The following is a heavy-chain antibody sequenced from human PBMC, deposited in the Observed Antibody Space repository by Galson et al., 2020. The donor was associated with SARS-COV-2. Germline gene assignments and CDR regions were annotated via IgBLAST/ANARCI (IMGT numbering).Heavy chain of an antibody. D-gene: IGHD2-21*02. CDR3: ARQGVNMIVLVTVPGWFFDL. CDR1: GYSVSTTNY. J-gene: IGHJ2*01. Sequence: ETLSLTCAVSGYSVSTTNYWGWVRLAPGKGLEWIGSIYPNGRTYYNPSLESRVTISVDTSRNQFSLTLASVTAADTAFYYCARQGVNMIVLVTVPGWFFDLWGRGTLVTVPS. V-gene: IGHV4-38-2*01. CDR2: IYPNGRT.